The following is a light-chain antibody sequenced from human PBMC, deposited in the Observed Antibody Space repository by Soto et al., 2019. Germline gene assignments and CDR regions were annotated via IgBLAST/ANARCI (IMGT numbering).Light chain of an antibody. CDR3: AVWDCSLSGREV. J-gene: IGLJ2*01. CDR2: KNN. Sequence: QSVLTQPPSASGTPGQRVTISCSGSSSNIGSNYVYWYQQVPGTTPKLLIYKNNQRPSGVPERFSGSKSGTSASLAISGLRSEDEADYYCAVWDCSLSGREVFGGGTKLTVL. CDR1: SSNIGSNY. V-gene: IGLV1-47*01.